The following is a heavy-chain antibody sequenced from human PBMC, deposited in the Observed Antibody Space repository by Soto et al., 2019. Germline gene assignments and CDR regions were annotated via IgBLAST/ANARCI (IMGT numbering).Heavy chain of an antibody. CDR2: INPNSGAT. Sequence: ASVKVSCKASEYTYTGFYMHWVRQAPGQGLEWMGWINPNSGATNYALKFQGRVTMTWDTSIITAYMELSGLTSDDTAIYYCARLYSGWGQGTLVTVSS. J-gene: IGHJ1*01. CDR3: ARLYSG. D-gene: IGHD5-12*01. CDR1: EYTYTGFY. V-gene: IGHV1-2*02.